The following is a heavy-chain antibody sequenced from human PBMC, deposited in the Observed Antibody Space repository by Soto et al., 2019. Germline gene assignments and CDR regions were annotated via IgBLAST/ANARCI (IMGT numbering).Heavy chain of an antibody. CDR2: MSGGMGDRT. CDR3: ASVRGF. J-gene: IGHJ4*02. D-gene: IGHD3-10*01. V-gene: IGHV3-23*01. CDR1: GFTLTAYA. Sequence: EVQLLESGGGLVQAEGSLRLSCVASGFTLTAYAMNWVRQPPGKGLEWVSAMSGGMGDRTYYADSVKGRFTISRDNSKNTLYMQMNSLIVEYTAVYYCASVRGFGGQGTLVTVSS.